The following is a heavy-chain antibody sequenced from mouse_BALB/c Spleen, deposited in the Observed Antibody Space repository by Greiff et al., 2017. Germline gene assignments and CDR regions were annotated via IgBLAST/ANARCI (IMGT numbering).Heavy chain of an antibody. CDR3: ARDKDYDYHWYFDL. J-gene: IGHJ1*01. CDR1: GFTFTDYY. D-gene: IGHD2-4*01. Sequence: DVMLVESGGGLVQPGGSLRLSCATSGFTFTDYYMSWVRQPPGKALEWLGFIRNKPNGYTTEYSASVKGRFTISRDNSQSILYLHMNTLRAEDSATYYCARDKDYDYHWYFDLWGAGTTVTVSS. CDR2: IRNKPNGYTT. V-gene: IGHV7-3*02.